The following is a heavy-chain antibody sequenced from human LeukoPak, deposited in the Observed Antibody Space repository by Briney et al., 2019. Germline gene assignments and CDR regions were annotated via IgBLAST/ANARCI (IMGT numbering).Heavy chain of an antibody. CDR2: INSDGSST. CDR1: GFTFSSYW. D-gene: IGHD3-16*01. J-gene: IGHJ4*02. CDR3: ARGMGGKGGFDY. V-gene: IGHV3-74*01. Sequence: AGGSLRLSCAASGFTFSSYWMHWVRQAPGKGLVWVSRINSDGSSTSYADSVKGRFTISRDNAKNTLYLQMNSLRAEDTAVYYCARGMGGKGGFDYWGQGTLVTVSS.